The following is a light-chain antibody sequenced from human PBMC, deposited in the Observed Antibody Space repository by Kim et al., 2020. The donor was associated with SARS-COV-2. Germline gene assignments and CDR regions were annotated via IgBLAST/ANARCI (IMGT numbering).Light chain of an antibody. Sequence: SPGERATLSRRASQSVSSSYLAWYQQKPGQAPRLLIYGASSRATGIPDRFSGSGSGTDFTLTISRLEPEDFAVYSCQQYGSSPMYTFGQGPKLEI. CDR1: QSVSSSY. CDR2: GAS. J-gene: IGKJ2*01. V-gene: IGKV3-20*01. CDR3: QQYGSSPMYT.